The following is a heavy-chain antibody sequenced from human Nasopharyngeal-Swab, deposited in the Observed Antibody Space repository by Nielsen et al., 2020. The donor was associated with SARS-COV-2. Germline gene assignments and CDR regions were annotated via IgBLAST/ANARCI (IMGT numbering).Heavy chain of an antibody. CDR3: VRDRGSGNNYFDY. CDR1: AGSISSGDYC. Sequence: SETLSLTCTVSAGSISSGDYCWNWIRQPPGKGLEWIGNIYYSGSTSYNPSLKSRVTISRDTSRNQFSLKLSSVTAADAAVYYCVRDRGSGNNYFDYWGQGTLVTVSS. CDR2: IYYSGST. J-gene: IGHJ4*02. D-gene: IGHD3-10*01. V-gene: IGHV4-30-4*01.